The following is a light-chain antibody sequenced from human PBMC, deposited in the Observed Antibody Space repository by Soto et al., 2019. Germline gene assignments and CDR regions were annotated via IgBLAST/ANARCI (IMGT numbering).Light chain of an antibody. CDR2: DIR. Sequence: QSALTQPASVSGSPGQSITISCTGTSSDVGGYKYVSWYQQHPGKAPKLMIYDIRNRPSGVSNRFSGSKSGNTASLTIFGLQAEDEADYYCSSYTSSSTRVFGTGTKLTVL. CDR1: SSDVGGYKY. CDR3: SSYTSSSTRV. V-gene: IGLV2-14*03. J-gene: IGLJ1*01.